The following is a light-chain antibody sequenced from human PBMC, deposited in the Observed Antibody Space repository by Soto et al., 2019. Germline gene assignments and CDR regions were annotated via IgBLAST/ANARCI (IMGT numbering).Light chain of an antibody. CDR2: AAS. J-gene: IGKJ2*01. CDR1: QTISSW. Sequence: DIQMTQSPSTLSASVGDRFTVTCRASQTISSWLAWYQQRPGKAPKLLIYAASYLQSGVPSRFSGSASGTDFTLTISSLEPEDFATYYCQQSYTTPRTFGQGTKVDI. V-gene: IGKV1-39*01. CDR3: QQSYTTPRT.